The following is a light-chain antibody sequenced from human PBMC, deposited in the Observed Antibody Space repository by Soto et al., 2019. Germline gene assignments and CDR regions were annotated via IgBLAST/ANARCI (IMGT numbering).Light chain of an antibody. CDR2: DSF. CDR3: QQRSNWLRIT. J-gene: IGKJ5*01. Sequence: EIVLTQSPATLSLSPGERATLSCRASQSVSIDLAWYQQRPGQAPRLIIYDSFTRATGIPARFSGSGSGTDFTLTISSLEPEGFAVYYCQQRSNWLRITFGQGTRLEIK. CDR1: QSVSID. V-gene: IGKV3-11*01.